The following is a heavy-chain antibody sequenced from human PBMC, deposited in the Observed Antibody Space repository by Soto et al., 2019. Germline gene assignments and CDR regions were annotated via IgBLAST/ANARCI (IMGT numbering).Heavy chain of an antibody. CDR1: GYTFTSYG. J-gene: IGHJ4*02. CDR2: ISGYNGNT. V-gene: IGHV1-18*01. Sequence: QVQLVQSGGAVKKPGASVKVSCKASGYTFTSYGISWVRQAPGQGLEWMGGISGYNGNTNYAQKLQGRVTMTTDTSTSTVYMELRSLRSDDTAVYYCARFYSSWSLDYWGQGTLVTVSS. D-gene: IGHD6-13*01. CDR3: ARFYSSWSLDY.